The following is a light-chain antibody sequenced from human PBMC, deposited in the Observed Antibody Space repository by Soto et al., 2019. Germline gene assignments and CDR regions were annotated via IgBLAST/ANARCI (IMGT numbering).Light chain of an antibody. Sequence: QLVLTQPPSASGSPGQSVTISCTGTSSDVGAYKYVSWYQQYPGKAPKLMIYEVTKRPSGVPDRFSGSKSGNTASLTVSGLQAEDEADYYRTSYVGNDIWVFGGGTKVTVL. CDR2: EVT. CDR3: TSYVGNDIWV. V-gene: IGLV2-8*01. J-gene: IGLJ3*02. CDR1: SSDVGAYKY.